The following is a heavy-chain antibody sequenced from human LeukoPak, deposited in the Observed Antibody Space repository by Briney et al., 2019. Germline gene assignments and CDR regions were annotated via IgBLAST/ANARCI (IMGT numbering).Heavy chain of an antibody. CDR2: INDSGDST. V-gene: IGHV3-23*01. J-gene: IGHJ4*02. Sequence: PGGSLRPSCAASGFTFSIHAMSWVRQALGKGLKWVSGINDSGDSTYHADSVKGRFTISRDNSKNTLYLQMNSLRAEDTAVYYCAKSLDLAVAGIDYWGQGTLVTVSS. D-gene: IGHD6-19*01. CDR3: AKSLDLAVAGIDY. CDR1: GFTFSIHA.